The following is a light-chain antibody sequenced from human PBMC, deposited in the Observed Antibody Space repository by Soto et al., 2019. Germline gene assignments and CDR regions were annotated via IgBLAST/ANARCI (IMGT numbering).Light chain of an antibody. V-gene: IGKV3-20*01. CDR2: GAS. Sequence: EIVLTQSPGTLSLSPGERATLSCRASQSVSSSYLAWYQQKPGQAPRLLIYGASSRATGIPDRFSGSGSGTDFTLTISTLEPEDFAVYYCQQYGSSPPYTFGHGTKLEMK. J-gene: IGKJ2*01. CDR3: QQYGSSPPYT. CDR1: QSVSSSY.